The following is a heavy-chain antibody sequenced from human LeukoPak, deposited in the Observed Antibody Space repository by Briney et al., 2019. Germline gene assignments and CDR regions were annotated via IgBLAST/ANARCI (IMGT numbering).Heavy chain of an antibody. CDR3: ATFGVTAAGDAFDI. D-gene: IGHD6-13*01. CDR2: ISSSSTFK. Sequence: PGGSLRLSCVGSGITFSSYSINWVRRAPGKGLEWVSSISSSSTFKNFAESLKGRFTISRDNAQNSVFLQVNSLRAEDTAVYYCATFGVTAAGDAFDIWGQGTMVAVSS. V-gene: IGHV3-21*01. J-gene: IGHJ3*02. CDR1: GITFSSYS.